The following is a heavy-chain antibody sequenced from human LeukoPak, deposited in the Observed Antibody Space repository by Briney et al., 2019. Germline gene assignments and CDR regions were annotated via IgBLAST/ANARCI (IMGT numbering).Heavy chain of an antibody. CDR1: GASISSYS. CDR3: ASSYGSGSWQTF. V-gene: IGHV4-4*07. CDR2: IYTSGST. J-gene: IGHJ4*02. Sequence: NPSETLSLTCTVSGASISSYSWSWIRQPAGKGLEWIGRIYTSGSTSYNPSVKSRVTMSADTSKNQFSLRLSSVTAADTAVYYCASSYGSGSWQTFWGQGTLVTVSS. D-gene: IGHD3-10*01.